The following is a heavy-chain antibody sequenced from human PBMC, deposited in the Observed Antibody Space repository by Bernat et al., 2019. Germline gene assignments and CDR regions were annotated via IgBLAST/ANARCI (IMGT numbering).Heavy chain of an antibody. Sequence: VQLVESGGGVVQPGRSLRLSCAASGFTVSSNYMSWVRQAPGKGLEWVSVIYSGGSTYSADSVKGRFTISRDNSKNTLYLQMNSLRAEDTAVYYCARDLPRPDDYYYYGMDVWGQGTTVTVSS. CDR3: ARDLPRPDDYYYYGMDV. CDR1: GFTVSSNY. J-gene: IGHJ6*02. V-gene: IGHV3-66*02. CDR2: IYSGGST. D-gene: IGHD5-24*01.